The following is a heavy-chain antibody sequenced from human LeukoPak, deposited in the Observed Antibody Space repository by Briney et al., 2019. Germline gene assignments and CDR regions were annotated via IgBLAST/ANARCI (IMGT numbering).Heavy chain of an antibody. CDR1: GFIFIHYW. V-gene: IGHV3-7*03. Sequence: GGSLRLSCAASGFIFIHYWINWVRPPPGKGVEWVANIKQDGSAEYYVDSVRGRFTISRDNAQNSFYLQMNSLRVEDTAVYYCARDVGASGSLDYWGQGTLVTVSS. J-gene: IGHJ4*02. CDR3: ARDVGASGSLDY. D-gene: IGHD3-10*01. CDR2: IKQDGSAE.